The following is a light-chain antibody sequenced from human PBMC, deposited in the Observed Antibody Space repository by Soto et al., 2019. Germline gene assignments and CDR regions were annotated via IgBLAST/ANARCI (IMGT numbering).Light chain of an antibody. Sequence: EIVLTQSPATLSLSPGERATLSCRASQSVSTYLAWYQQKPGQSPSLLIYDASYRATGVPARFSGSGSGTDFTLTISRLEPEDFAVYYCQQRNSWPPLTFGGGTKVEIK. CDR3: QQRNSWPPLT. J-gene: IGKJ4*01. CDR2: DAS. CDR1: QSVSTY. V-gene: IGKV3-11*01.